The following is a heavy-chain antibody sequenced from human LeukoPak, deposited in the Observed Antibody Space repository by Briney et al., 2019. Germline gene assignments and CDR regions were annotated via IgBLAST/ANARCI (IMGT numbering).Heavy chain of an antibody. CDR2: ISAYNDNT. J-gene: IGHJ3*02. CDR3: ARANMITFGGVIVLDAFDI. V-gene: IGHV1-18*01. CDR1: GYTFTSYG. D-gene: IGHD3-16*02. Sequence: GASVKVSCKASGYTFTSYGISWVRQAPGQGLEWMGWISAYNDNTNYAQKLQGRVTMTTDTSTSTAYMEQRSLRSDDTAVYYCARANMITFGGVIVLDAFDIWGQGTMVTVSS.